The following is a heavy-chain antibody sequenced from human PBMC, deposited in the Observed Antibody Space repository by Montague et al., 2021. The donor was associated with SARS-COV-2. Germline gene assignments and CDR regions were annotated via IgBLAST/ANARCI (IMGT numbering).Heavy chain of an antibody. Sequence: CAISGDGVSRNSAAWNWIRQSPSRGLEWLGRTYYRSKWYNDYAESVKSRITIDPDTSKHQFSLHLNSVTPEDTAVYYCARIPVGSKYYFDFWGQGTLVTVSS. CDR1: GDGVSRNSAA. J-gene: IGHJ4*02. CDR2: TYYRSKWYN. V-gene: IGHV6-1*01. CDR3: ARIPVGSKYYFDF. D-gene: IGHD2-2*01.